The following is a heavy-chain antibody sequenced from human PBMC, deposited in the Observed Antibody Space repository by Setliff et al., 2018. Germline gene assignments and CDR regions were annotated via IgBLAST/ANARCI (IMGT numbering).Heavy chain of an antibody. V-gene: IGHV2-5*08. D-gene: IGHD3-10*01. CDR3: AHRGGYGADSLYYFDV. Sequence: SGPTLVNPTQTLTLTCSFSGFSLRSSGMAVSWIRQPPGKALEWLALIYWDDVKRYSPFLKNRLTITQDTSKNQVVLTLTNMDPVDTATYYCAHRGGYGADSLYYFDVWGQGTLVTVSS. CDR2: IYWDDVK. CDR1: GFSLRSSGMA. J-gene: IGHJ4*02.